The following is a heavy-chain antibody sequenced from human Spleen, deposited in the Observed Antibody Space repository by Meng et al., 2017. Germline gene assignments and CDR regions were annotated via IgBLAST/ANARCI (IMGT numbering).Heavy chain of an antibody. D-gene: IGHD2-2*01. Sequence: GESLKISCAGSGFTFTDHWMHWVRQGPGKGLVWVSRINPDGSNPTYADSVKGRFTISRDNAKNSLYLQMNSLRAEDTAVYYCARDVVVVSTAMDVWGQGTSVTVSS. J-gene: IGHJ6*02. CDR2: INPDGSNP. CDR3: ARDVVVVSTAMDV. V-gene: IGHV3-74*01. CDR1: GFTFTDHW.